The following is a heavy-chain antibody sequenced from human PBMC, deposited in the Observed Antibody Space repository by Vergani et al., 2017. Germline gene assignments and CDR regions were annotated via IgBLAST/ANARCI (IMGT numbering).Heavy chain of an antibody. V-gene: IGHV3-66*01. CDR3: AREENSGYDLVGY. CDR2: IYSGGST. J-gene: IGHJ4*02. D-gene: IGHD5-12*01. CDR1: GFTVSSNY. Sequence: EVQLVESGGGLVQPGGSLRLSCAASGFTVSSNYMSWVRQAPGKGLEWVSVIYSGGSTYYADSVKGRFTISRDNSKNSLYLQMNSLRAEDTAVYYCAREENSGYDLVGYWGQGTLVTVSS.